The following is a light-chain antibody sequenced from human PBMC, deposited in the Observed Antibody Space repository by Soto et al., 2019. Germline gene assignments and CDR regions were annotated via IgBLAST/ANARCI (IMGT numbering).Light chain of an antibody. CDR2: GAS. CDR1: QSIDSSN. V-gene: IGKV3-20*01. J-gene: IGKJ2*01. Sequence: DIVLTQSPGTLSLSPGERAILSCRASQSIDSSNLAWYQQKPGQAPSLLVYGASSRATGIPDRFSGSGSGTDFPLTISRLEPEDFAVYSCQQYSGLPPYTFGQGTKLEIK. CDR3: QQYSGLPPYT.